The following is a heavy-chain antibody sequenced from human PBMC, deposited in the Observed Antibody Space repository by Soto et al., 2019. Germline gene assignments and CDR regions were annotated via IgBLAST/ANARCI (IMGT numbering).Heavy chain of an antibody. Sequence: ASVKVSCKASGYTFTNYYMHWVRQAPGQGLEWMAITNPSVGSTTYAQKFQGRVTMTRDTSTSTVYMELSSLRSEDAAVYYCAREPDLYDSSGYLDYWGQGTLVTVSS. V-gene: IGHV1-46*01. D-gene: IGHD3-22*01. CDR2: TNPSVGST. CDR3: AREPDLYDSSGYLDY. CDR1: GYTFTNYY. J-gene: IGHJ4*02.